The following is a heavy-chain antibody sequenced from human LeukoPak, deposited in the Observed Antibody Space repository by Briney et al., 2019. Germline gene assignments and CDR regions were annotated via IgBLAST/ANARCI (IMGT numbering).Heavy chain of an antibody. J-gene: IGHJ4*02. CDR1: GFNFSPYS. D-gene: IGHD2-21*02. CDR2: ISGGSDTI. V-gene: IGHV3-48*04. Sequence: GGSLRLSCAASGFNFSPYSMNWVRQTPGKGLEWLSYISGGSDTIYYADSVKGRFTISRDNAKNSLYLHMNSLRAEDMAVYYCARGGCGGNCDSSYFDFWGQGTLVTVSS. CDR3: ARGGCGGNCDSSYFDF.